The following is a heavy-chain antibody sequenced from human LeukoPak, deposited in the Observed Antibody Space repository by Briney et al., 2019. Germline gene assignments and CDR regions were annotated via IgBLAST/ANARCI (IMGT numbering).Heavy chain of an antibody. J-gene: IGHJ4*02. CDR2: IKHDGSEK. D-gene: IGHD4-17*01. CDR1: GFTFSNDW. Sequence: GGSLRLSCAASGFTFSNDWMSWVRQAPGQGLEWVANIKHDGSEKSYADSVRGRFTISRDNSKNTLYLQMNSLRAEDTAVYYCARDGDPTGYFDYWGQGTLVTVSS. V-gene: IGHV3-7*01. CDR3: ARDGDPTGYFDY.